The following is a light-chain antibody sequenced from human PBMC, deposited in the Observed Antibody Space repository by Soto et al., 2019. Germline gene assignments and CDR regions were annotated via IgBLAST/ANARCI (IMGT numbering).Light chain of an antibody. CDR2: AAS. J-gene: IGKJ3*01. Sequence: DIQLTQSPSSLSASVGDRVTITCRVGQTIIRYLNWYQQKPGRAPNLLIYAASSLHTGVPSRFSASGSGTEFTLTISSLQPEDSATYYCQQSYSTLFTFGPGTRVEIK. V-gene: IGKV1-39*01. CDR1: QTIIRY. CDR3: QQSYSTLFT.